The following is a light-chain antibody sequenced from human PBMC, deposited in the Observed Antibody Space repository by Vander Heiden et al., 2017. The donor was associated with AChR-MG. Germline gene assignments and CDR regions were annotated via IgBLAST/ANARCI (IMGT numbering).Light chain of an antibody. CDR3: FSYTSSSTVE. CDR2: DVS. J-gene: IGLJ2*01. CDR1: SSDVGGYNY. Sequence: QSALTQPASVSGSPGQSITISCPGTSSDVGGYNYVSWYQQHPGKVPKLMIYDVSKRPSGVSNRFSGSKSGNTASLTISGLQTEDEADYYCFSYTSSSTVEVGGGTKLTVL. V-gene: IGLV2-14*01.